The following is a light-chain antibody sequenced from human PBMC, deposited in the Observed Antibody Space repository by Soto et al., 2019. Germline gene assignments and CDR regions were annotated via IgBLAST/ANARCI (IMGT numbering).Light chain of an antibody. V-gene: IGKV3-11*01. CDR1: QSFRGL. Sequence: EVVFTQSPVTLSLSPGEIATLSCMASQSFRGLLAWYQQKPGQAPRLLIYDASNRATGIPDRFSGSGSGTEFTLTISSLQSEDFAVYYCQQYVRWPLTFGGGTKVDIK. J-gene: IGKJ4*01. CDR2: DAS. CDR3: QQYVRWPLT.